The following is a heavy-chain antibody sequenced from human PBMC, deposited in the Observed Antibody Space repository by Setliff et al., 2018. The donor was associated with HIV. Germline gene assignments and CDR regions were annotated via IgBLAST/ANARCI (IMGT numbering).Heavy chain of an antibody. V-gene: IGHV4-59*11. CDR1: GGSISSHY. CDR3: ARVAVAGTCYFDY. D-gene: IGHD6-19*01. J-gene: IGHJ4*02. CDR2: IYYSGST. Sequence: SETLSLTCTVSGGSISSHYWSWIRQPPGKGLEWIGYIYYSGSTNYNPSLKSRVTISVDTSKNQFSLKLSSVTAADTAVYYCARVAVAGTCYFDYWGQGTLVTVSS.